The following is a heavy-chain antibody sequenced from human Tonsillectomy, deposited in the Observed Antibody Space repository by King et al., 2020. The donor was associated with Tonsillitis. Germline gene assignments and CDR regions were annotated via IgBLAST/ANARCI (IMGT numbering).Heavy chain of an antibody. D-gene: IGHD3/OR15-3a*01. CDR2: ISPDGSST. J-gene: IGHJ4*02. CDR3: MKDPGLG. Sequence: VQLVESGGGLVQPGGSLRLSCAASGFTFRSYWIHWVRQPPGKGLVWVSRISPDGSSTTYADSVKGRFTISRDNAKNTLYLQMNSLRVDDTAVYYCMKDPGLGWGQGTLVTVSS. CDR1: GFTFRSYW. V-gene: IGHV3-74*01.